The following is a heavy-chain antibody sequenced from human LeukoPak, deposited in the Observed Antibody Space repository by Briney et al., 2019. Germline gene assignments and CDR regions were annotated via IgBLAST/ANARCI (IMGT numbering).Heavy chain of an antibody. D-gene: IGHD4-11*01. Sequence: SETLSLTCSVSGGSITTYYWSWIRQPPGKGLEWIGYIHNSGSANYNPSLRGRVTISVDTSKDQFSLKLSSVTAADTAVYYCARQTTSSNVDYWGQGTLVTVSS. CDR3: ARQTTSSNVDY. J-gene: IGHJ4*02. CDR2: IHNSGSA. V-gene: IGHV4-59*08. CDR1: GGSITTYY.